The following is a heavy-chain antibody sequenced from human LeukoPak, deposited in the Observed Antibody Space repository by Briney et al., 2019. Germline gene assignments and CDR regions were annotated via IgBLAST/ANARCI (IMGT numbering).Heavy chain of an antibody. CDR3: AKVRRAVESFRDAFDI. J-gene: IGHJ3*02. Sequence: PGGSLRLSCAASGFTFSSYAMSWVRQAPGKGLEWVSAISGSGGSTYYADSVKGRFTISRDNSKNTLYLQMNSLRAEDTAVYYCAKVRRAVESFRDAFDIWGQGTMVTVSS. V-gene: IGHV3-23*01. CDR2: ISGSGGST. D-gene: IGHD6-19*01. CDR1: GFTFSSYA.